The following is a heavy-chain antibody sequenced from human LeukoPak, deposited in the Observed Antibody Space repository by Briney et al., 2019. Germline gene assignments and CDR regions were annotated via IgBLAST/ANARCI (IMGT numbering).Heavy chain of an antibody. CDR2: IYPGDSET. Sequence: GESLKISCKASGYSFTSYWIGWVRQMPGKGLEWMGIIYPGDSETRYSPSFQGQVTISADKSINTAYLQWSSLKASDTAMYHCARQLSITARPFDSWGQGTLVTVSS. J-gene: IGHJ4*02. V-gene: IGHV5-51*01. CDR1: GYSFTSYW. CDR3: ARQLSITARPFDS. D-gene: IGHD6-6*01.